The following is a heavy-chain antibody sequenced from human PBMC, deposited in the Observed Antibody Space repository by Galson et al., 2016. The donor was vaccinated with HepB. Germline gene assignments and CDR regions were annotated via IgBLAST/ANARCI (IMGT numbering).Heavy chain of an antibody. Sequence: SVKVSCKASGYTFTGYYILWIRQAPGQGLEWMGWIKPDSGDTNYAQKFQGRVTMTRDTSINTAYMELSGLRPDDTDLYYCTRDLAYYSSSAVWGFEHCGPGTLVPVSS. CDR1: GYTFTGYY. V-gene: IGHV1-2*02. J-gene: IGHJ1*01. D-gene: IGHD6-6*01. CDR3: TRDLAYYSSSAVWGFEH. CDR2: IKPDSGDT.